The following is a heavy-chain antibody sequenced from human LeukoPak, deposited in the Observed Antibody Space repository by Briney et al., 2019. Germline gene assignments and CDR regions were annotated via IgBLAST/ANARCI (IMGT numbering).Heavy chain of an antibody. V-gene: IGHV3-7*03. CDR3: ARRNAMDV. CDR1: SFTFSDYM. CDR2: LRTDGSAP. J-gene: IGHJ6*02. Sequence: GGSLRLSCVVSSFTFSDYMMTWVRQAPGEGLEWVANLRTDGSAPHYLDSVKGRFTISRDNAKNSLYLQMNSLRAEDTAVYYCARRNAMDVWGQGTTVIVFS.